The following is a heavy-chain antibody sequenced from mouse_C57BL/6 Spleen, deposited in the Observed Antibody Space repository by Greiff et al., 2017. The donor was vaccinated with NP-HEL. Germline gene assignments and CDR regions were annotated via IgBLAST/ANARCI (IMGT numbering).Heavy chain of an antibody. CDR3: ARDRGYDYDDYYFDC. Sequence: EVHLVESGPGLVKPSQSLSLTCSVTGYSITSGYYWNWIRQFPGNKLEWMGYISYDGSNNYNPSLKNRISITRDTSKNQFFLKLNSVTTEDTATYYCARDRGYDYDDYYFDCWGQGTTLTVSS. CDR1: GYSITSGYY. J-gene: IGHJ2*01. V-gene: IGHV3-6*01. D-gene: IGHD2-4*01. CDR2: ISYDGSN.